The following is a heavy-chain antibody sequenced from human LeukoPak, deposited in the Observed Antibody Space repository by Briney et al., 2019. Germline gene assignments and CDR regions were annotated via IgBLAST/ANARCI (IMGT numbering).Heavy chain of an antibody. D-gene: IGHD5-24*01. CDR1: GFTFDDYA. CDR2: ISWNSGSI. V-gene: IGHV3-9*01. J-gene: IGHJ4*02. CDR3: AKSSGGRWLQPFDY. Sequence: GRSLRLSCAASGFTFDDYAMHWVRQAPGKGLEWVSGISWNSGSIGYADSVKGRFTISRDNAKNSLYLQMNSLRAEDTALYYCAKSSGGRWLQPFDYWGQGTLVTVSS.